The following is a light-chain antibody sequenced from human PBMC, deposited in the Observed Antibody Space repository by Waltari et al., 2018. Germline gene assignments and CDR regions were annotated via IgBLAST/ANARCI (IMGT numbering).Light chain of an antibody. Sequence: ETVVTQSPATLSVAPGERATLSCRASQGVGRELAWYQQKPGQAPRLLIYGVSTRATGVPARFSGSGSGAEFTLTISSLQSEDFEVYYCQQYDNWPLTFGGGTKVEIK. V-gene: IGKV3D-15*01. CDR3: QQYDNWPLT. CDR2: GVS. J-gene: IGKJ4*01. CDR1: QGVGRE.